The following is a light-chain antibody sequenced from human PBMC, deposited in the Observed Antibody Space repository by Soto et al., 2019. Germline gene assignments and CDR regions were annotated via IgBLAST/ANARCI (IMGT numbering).Light chain of an antibody. Sequence: QSVLTQPPSASGSPGQSVAISCTGSSSDVGGYDYVSWYQKHPGKAPKIIIFEVTKRPSGVPDRFSGSKSGNTASLTVSGLQAEDEADYYCSSYTGTNNYVIFGGGTKLTVL. J-gene: IGLJ2*01. CDR2: EVT. CDR3: SSYTGTNNYVI. CDR1: SSDVGGYDY. V-gene: IGLV2-8*01.